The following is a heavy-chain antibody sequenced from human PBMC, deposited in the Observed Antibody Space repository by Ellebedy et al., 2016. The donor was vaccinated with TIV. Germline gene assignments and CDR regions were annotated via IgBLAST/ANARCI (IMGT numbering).Heavy chain of an antibody. J-gene: IGHJ4*02. D-gene: IGHD3-22*01. Sequence: MPSETLSLTCSVTGYSISSGYYWGWIRPSPKKVLEWIGSIYHSGSTYYNPSLKSRITISIDTSKNQFSLKLRSVTAADTAVYYCASKYYYDTSGYFYVYYWGQGILVTVSS. CDR3: ASKYYYDTSGYFYVYY. CDR2: IYHSGST. V-gene: IGHV4-38-2*01. CDR1: GYSISSGYY.